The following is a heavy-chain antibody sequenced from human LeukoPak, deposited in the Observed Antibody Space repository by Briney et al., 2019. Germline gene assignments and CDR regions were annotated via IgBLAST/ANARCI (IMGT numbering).Heavy chain of an antibody. D-gene: IGHD6-13*01. V-gene: IGHV3-72*01. Sequence: PGGSLRLSCAASGFTFSDHYMDWVRQAPGKGLEWVVRTRNKANSYTTEYAASVKGRFTISRDDSKNSLYLQMNSLKTEDTAVYCCASSSWSKDNWFDPWGQGTLVTVSS. CDR1: GFTFSDHY. J-gene: IGHJ5*02. CDR2: TRNKANSYTT. CDR3: ASSSWSKDNWFDP.